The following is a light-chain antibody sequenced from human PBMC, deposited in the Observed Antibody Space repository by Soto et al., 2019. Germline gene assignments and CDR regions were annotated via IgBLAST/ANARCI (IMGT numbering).Light chain of an antibody. CDR1: QNINSW. J-gene: IGKJ4*01. CDR2: KTS. V-gene: IGKV1-5*03. Sequence: DIQLTQSPSTLSASVGDRVTITCRASQNINSWLAWYQQKPGKAPKLLIYKTSNLESGVPSRFSGSGSGTEFSLTISSLQPDDFATYYCQQYKSFSLTFGGGTKVDI. CDR3: QQYKSFSLT.